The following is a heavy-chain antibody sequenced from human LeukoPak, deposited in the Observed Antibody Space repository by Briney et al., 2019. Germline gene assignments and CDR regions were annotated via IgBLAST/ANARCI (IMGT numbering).Heavy chain of an antibody. CDR2: ISGSGGST. D-gene: IGHD5-18*01. Sequence: GGSLRLSCAASGFTFSSYAMHWVRQAPGKGLEWVSAISGSGGSTYYADSVKGRFTISRDNSKNTLYLQMNSLRAEDTAVYYCAKGGGYSYGYPDYWGQGTLVTVSS. CDR1: GFTFSSYA. V-gene: IGHV3-23*01. CDR3: AKGGGYSYGYPDY. J-gene: IGHJ4*02.